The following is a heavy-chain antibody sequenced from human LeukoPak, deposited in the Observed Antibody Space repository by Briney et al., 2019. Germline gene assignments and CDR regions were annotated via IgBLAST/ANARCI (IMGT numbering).Heavy chain of an antibody. CDR3: ARDSERGYYYGMDV. D-gene: IGHD3-16*01. CDR1: GGSISTYY. V-gene: IGHV4-59*01. J-gene: IGHJ6*04. Sequence: SETLSLTCTVSGGSISTYYWSWIRQPPGKGLEWIGYIYYSRSTNYNPSLKSRVTMSVDTSKNQFSLRLSSVTAADTAVYYCARDSERGYYYGMDVWGKGPRSPSP. CDR2: IYYSRST.